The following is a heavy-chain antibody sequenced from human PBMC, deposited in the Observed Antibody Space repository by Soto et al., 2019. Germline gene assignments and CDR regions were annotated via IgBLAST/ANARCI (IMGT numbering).Heavy chain of an antibody. CDR2: ITPITDVT. CDR3: ANSMIRGAHKTHYFYYGMDV. V-gene: IGHV1-69*02. J-gene: IGHJ6*02. Sequence: QVQLVQSGAEVKKPGSSLKVSCKASGGTFSSYIISWVRQAPRQGLEWMGRITPITDVTDYAQKFQDRATITADESTSTFYMELSSLRSDDTAVYYCANSMIRGAHKTHYFYYGMDVWGQGTTVTVSS. CDR1: GGTFSSYI. D-gene: IGHD3-10*01.